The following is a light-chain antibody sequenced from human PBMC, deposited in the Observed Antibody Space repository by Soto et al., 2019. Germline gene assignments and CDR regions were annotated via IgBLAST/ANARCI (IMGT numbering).Light chain of an antibody. Sequence: DSQMTQYPSTLSASVGDRVTITCRASQSISSWLAWYQQKPGKAPKLLISKASTLQSGVPPRFSGSGSGTEFTLTISSMQPDDFETYYCQQYESYPMPFGGGTKVEIK. CDR2: KAS. V-gene: IGKV1-5*03. CDR3: QQYESYPMP. CDR1: QSISSW. J-gene: IGKJ4*01.